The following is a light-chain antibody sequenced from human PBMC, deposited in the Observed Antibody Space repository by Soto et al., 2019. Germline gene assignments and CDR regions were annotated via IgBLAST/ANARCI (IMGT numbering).Light chain of an antibody. CDR2: WAS. CDR3: QQYYSLPLT. CDR1: QSVLYSPDNKNY. Sequence: DIVVTQSPVSLAVPLGERATINCKSSQSVLYSPDNKNYLAWYQQKPGQPPKLLIYWASTRASGVPARFNGSRSGTDFTLTISSLQADDVALYYCQQYYSLPLTFGGGTKVENK. J-gene: IGKJ4*01. V-gene: IGKV4-1*01.